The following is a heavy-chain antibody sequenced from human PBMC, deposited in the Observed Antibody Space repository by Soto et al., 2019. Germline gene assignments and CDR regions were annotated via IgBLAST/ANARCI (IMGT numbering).Heavy chain of an antibody. CDR2: VYYTGTT. CDR1: EGCRDTYY. D-gene: IGHD2-2*01. CDR3: AVEGSRSICPEDHYFAWEV. J-gene: IGHJ6*02. V-gene: IGHV4-59*01. Sequence: PSKNLYLSSTVSEGCRDTYYWTCIRKPPRKGLEWIGYVYYTGTTNYKPSLKTRVTISVDTSKNQFSLKLTSVSAPDTARYFCAVEGSRSICPEDHYFAWEVWGQGT.